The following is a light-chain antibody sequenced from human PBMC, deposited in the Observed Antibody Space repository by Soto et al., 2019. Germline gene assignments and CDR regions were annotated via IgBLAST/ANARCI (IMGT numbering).Light chain of an antibody. CDR1: QSISTE. Sequence: EIVMTQSPATLSVSPGERATLSCRASQSISTELAWYQQKPGQPPRLLIYSASTRATSVPARFTGSGSGSEFTLTISGLQYEDFAFYYCQQGHNWPLAVGQGTRLEI. CDR2: SAS. V-gene: IGKV3-15*01. CDR3: QQGHNWPLA. J-gene: IGKJ2*01.